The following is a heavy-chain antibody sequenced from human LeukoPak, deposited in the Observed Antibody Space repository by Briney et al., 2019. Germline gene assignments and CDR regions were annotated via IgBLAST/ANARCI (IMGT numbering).Heavy chain of an antibody. D-gene: IGHD4-17*01. CDR1: GTSFSSYY. V-gene: IGHV4-34*01. Sequence: PSETLSLTCGVSGTSFSSYYWSWIRQTPEKGLEWIGEVNHSGYTNMNPSLKSRVTISVDTSKNQFSLMMTSVTAADTAVYFCARMTTGHDYWGHGILVTVSS. CDR2: VNHSGYT. CDR3: ARMTTGHDY. J-gene: IGHJ4*01.